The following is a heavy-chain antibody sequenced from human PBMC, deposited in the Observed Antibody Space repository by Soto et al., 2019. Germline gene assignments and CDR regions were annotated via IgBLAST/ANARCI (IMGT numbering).Heavy chain of an antibody. D-gene: IGHD6-6*01. CDR3: ARLGGSSSDYYYGMDV. V-gene: IGHV1-69*13. CDR2: IIPIFGTA. J-gene: IGHJ6*02. CDR1: GGTFSSYA. Sequence: SVKVSCKASGGTFSSYATSWVRQAPGQGLEWMGGIIPIFGTANYAQKFQGRVTITADESTSTAYMELSSLRSEDTAVYYCARLGGSSSDYYYGMDVWGQGTTVTVSS.